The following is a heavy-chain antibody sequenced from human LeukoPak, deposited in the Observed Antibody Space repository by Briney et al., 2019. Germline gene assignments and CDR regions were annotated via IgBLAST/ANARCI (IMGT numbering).Heavy chain of an antibody. CDR1: GGTFSSYA. J-gene: IGHJ4*02. CDR3: ARDGGGSYSFGVY. Sequence: RVSVKVSCKASGGTFSSYAISWVRQAPGQGLEWMGGIIPIFGTANYAQKFQGRVTITADESTSTAYMELSSLRSEDTAVYYCARDGGGSYSFGVYWGQGTLVTVSS. CDR2: IIPIFGTA. V-gene: IGHV1-69*13. D-gene: IGHD1-26*01.